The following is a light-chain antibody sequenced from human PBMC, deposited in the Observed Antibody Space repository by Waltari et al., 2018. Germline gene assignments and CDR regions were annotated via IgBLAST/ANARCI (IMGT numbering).Light chain of an antibody. CDR2: GVT. Sequence: QSALTQPPSASGSPGQSVPLPCPGPSSDFGDYYYVSGYQQHPGKAPKGIIYGVTKRPSGVPDRFSGSKSGNTASLTISGLQPEDEADYYCSSYAGGKRVFGTGTTVTVL. V-gene: IGLV2-8*01. CDR1: SSDFGDYYY. J-gene: IGLJ1*01. CDR3: SSYAGGKRV.